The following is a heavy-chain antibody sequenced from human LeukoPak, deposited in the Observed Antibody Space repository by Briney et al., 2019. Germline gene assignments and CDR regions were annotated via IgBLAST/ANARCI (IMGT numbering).Heavy chain of an antibody. J-gene: IGHJ1*01. CDR2: ISSNGGTI. V-gene: IGHV3-11*01. Sequence: GGTLRRSCAASGFTFSDYYMSWIRQAPGKGLEWVSYISSNGGTIYYADSVKGRFTISRDNAKNSLFLQMNSLRAEDTAVYYCAKDVNYYDSSGYSIFQHWGQGTLVTVSS. CDR3: AKDVNYYDSSGYSIFQH. CDR1: GFTFSDYY. D-gene: IGHD3-22*01.